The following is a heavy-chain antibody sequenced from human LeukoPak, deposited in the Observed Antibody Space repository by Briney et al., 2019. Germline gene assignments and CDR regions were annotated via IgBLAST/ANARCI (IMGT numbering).Heavy chain of an antibody. J-gene: IGHJ5*02. CDR3: ARVGDYDSSGYYGWFDP. CDR2: INHSGST. D-gene: IGHD3-22*01. V-gene: IGHV4-34*01. Sequence: PETLSLTCAVYGGSFSGYYWSWIRQPPGKGLEWIGEINHSGSTNYNPSLKSRVTISVDTSKNQFSLKLSSVTAADTAVYYCARVGDYDSSGYYGWFDPWGQGTLVTVSS. CDR1: GGSFSGYY.